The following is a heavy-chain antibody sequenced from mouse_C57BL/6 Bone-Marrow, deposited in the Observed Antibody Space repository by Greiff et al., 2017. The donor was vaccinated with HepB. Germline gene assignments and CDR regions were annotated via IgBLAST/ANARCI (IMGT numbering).Heavy chain of an antibody. CDR2: IYPGDGDT. CDR3: APYYYGSSHWYFDV. Sequence: VKLQESGPELVKPGSSVKISCKASGYAFSSSWMNWVKQRPGKGLEWIGRIYPGDGDTNYNGKFKGKATLTADKSSSTAYMQLSSLTSEDSAVYFCAPYYYGSSHWYFDVWGTGTTVTVSS. J-gene: IGHJ1*03. D-gene: IGHD1-1*01. CDR1: GYAFSSSW. V-gene: IGHV1-82*01.